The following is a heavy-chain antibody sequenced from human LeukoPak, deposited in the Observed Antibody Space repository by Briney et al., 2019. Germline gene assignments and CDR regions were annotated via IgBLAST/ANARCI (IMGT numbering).Heavy chain of an antibody. J-gene: IGHJ4*02. Sequence: GGSLRLSCTASGFTFSGYSMNWVRQAPGKGLEWVSSITGSSKSIYYADSVKGRFTISRDNAKNSLYLQMNSLRAEDTAVYYCARVWYSSSWHDYWGQGTLVTVSS. V-gene: IGHV3-21*01. D-gene: IGHD6-13*01. CDR1: GFTFSGYS. CDR2: ITGSSKSI. CDR3: ARVWYSSSWHDY.